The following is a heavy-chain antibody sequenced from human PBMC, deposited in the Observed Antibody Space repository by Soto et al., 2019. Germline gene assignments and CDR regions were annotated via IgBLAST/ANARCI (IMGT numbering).Heavy chain of an antibody. CDR2: IYYTGST. CDR1: GGSICSGDYY. J-gene: IGHJ3*02. CDR3: ARDQRRSNDAFDI. V-gene: IGHV4-61*08. Sequence: SETLSLTCTVSGGSICSGDYYWSWIRQPPGKGLEWIGYIYYTGSTNYNPSLKGRLTISVETSKNQFSLKLSSVTAADTAVYYCARDQRRSNDAFDIWGRGTMVTVSS.